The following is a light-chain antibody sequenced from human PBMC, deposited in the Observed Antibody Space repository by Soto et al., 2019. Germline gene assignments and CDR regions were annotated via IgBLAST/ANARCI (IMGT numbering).Light chain of an antibody. J-gene: IGKJ1*01. V-gene: IGKV1-5*03. CDR2: KAS. CDR1: QNVNSW. CDR3: QQYSSPSRT. Sequence: DIQMTQSPSTLSASVGDSVTITCRASQNVNSWLAWYQQKPGKAPKLLIYKASSLESGVPSRFSGSESGTEFTLTISSLQPDDFATYYCQQYSSPSRTFGQGTKVEVK.